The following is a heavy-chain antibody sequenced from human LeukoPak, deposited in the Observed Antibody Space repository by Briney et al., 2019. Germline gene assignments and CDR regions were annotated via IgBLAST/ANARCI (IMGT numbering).Heavy chain of an antibody. Sequence: PGGSLRLSCAASGFTFSSYAMTWVRQAPGKGLEWVSGISVSGGSTYYADSVKGRFTISRDKSKNTLYLQMNSVRDEDTAVYYCAKDLKAYSGNYALDYWGQGTLVTVSS. J-gene: IGHJ4*02. CDR2: ISVSGGST. V-gene: IGHV3-23*01. CDR3: AKDLKAYSGNYALDY. CDR1: GFTFSSYA. D-gene: IGHD1-26*01.